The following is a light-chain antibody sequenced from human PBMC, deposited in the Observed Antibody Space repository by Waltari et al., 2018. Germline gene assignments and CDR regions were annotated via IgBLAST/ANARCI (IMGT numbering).Light chain of an antibody. Sequence: QSVLTQPPSESGTPGQRVTISCSGSSSSIGSNPLNWYQQLTGTAPKPRLNRNNRRPTGVPDRFAGSRSGTSASLAISGLQSEDEADYYCAAWDDSLNGVVFGGGTKLTVL. CDR3: AAWDDSLNGVV. V-gene: IGLV1-44*01. CDR1: SSSIGSNP. J-gene: IGLJ2*01. CDR2: RNN.